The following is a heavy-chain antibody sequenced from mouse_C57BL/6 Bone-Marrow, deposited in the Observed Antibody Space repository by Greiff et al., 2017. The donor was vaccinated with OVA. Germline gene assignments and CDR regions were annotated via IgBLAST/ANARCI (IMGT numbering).Heavy chain of an antibody. CDR2: IDPSDSYT. J-gene: IGHJ2*01. D-gene: IGHD4-1*01. Sequence: QVQLQQPGAELVRPGTSVKLSCKASGYTFTSYWIHWVKQRPGQGLEWIGVIDPSDSYTNYNQKFKGKATLTVDTSSSTAYMQLSRLTSEDSAVYCWARGSTGTNYWGQGTTLTVSS. CDR1: GYTFTSYW. V-gene: IGHV1-59*01. CDR3: ARGSTGTNY.